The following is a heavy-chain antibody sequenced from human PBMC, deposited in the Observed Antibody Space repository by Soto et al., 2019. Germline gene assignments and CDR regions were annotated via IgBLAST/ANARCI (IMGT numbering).Heavy chain of an antibody. CDR2: FDPEDGET. CDR3: ATEARKWERDHGQMGYYFDY. V-gene: IGHV1-24*01. CDR1: GYTLTELS. J-gene: IGHJ4*02. D-gene: IGHD1-26*01. Sequence: ASVKVSCKVSGYTLTELSMHWVRQAPGKGLEWMGGFDPEDGETIYAQKFQGRVTMTEDTSTDTAYMELSSLRSEDTAVYYCATEARKWERDHGQMGYYFDYWGQGTLVTVS.